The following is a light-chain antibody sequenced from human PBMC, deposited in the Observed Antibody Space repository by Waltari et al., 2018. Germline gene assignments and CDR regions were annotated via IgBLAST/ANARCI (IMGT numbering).Light chain of an antibody. CDR3: SSYAGSNTIL. Sequence: QAALTQPPSMSGSPGQSVTISCTGASSDIGGYNRVSWYQQHPGKAPKLMIYEVSQRPSVVSYRFSGSKSGNTASLTISGLQAEDETDYYCSSYAGSNTILFGGGTRLTVL. V-gene: IGLV2-11*01. J-gene: IGLJ2*01. CDR2: EVS. CDR1: SSDIGGYNR.